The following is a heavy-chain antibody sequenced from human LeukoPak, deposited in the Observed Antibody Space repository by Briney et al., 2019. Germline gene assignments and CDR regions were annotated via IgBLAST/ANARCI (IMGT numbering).Heavy chain of an antibody. J-gene: IGHJ6*03. Sequence: ASVKVSCKVSGYTLTELSMHWVRQAPGKGLEWMGGFDPEDGETIYAQKFQGRVTMARNTSISAAYMELSSLRSEDTAVYYCARGSTGDPPLSYYYYYYMDVWGKGTTVTVSS. D-gene: IGHD7-27*01. CDR3: ARGSTGDPPLSYYYYYYMDV. V-gene: IGHV1-24*01. CDR2: FDPEDGET. CDR1: GYTLTELS.